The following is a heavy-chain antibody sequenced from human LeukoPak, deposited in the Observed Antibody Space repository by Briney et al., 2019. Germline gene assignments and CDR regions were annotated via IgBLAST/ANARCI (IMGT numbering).Heavy chain of an antibody. V-gene: IGHV4-39*07. J-gene: IGHJ4*02. CDR3: ARGSYYDYVWGSYRPSRFDY. D-gene: IGHD3-16*02. Sequence: PSETLSLTCTVSGGSISSGDYYWSGIRQPPGKGLEWIGEINDSGSTNYNPSRNSRVTISVDTSKTQFSLKLSSVTAADTAVYYCARGSYYDYVWGSYRPSRFDYWGQGSLVTVSS. CDR2: INDSGST. CDR1: GGSISSGDYY.